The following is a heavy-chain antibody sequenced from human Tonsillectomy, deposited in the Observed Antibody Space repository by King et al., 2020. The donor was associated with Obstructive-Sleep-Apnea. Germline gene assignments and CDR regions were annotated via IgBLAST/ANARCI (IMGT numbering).Heavy chain of an antibody. D-gene: IGHD3-3*01. Sequence: VQLVESGGGLVKPGGSLRLSCAASRFTFSTYIMNWVRQAPGKGLEWVSSISSSSTYIYYANSVKGRFTISRDNAKNSLYLQMNSLRAEDTAVYYCSRSPVSFFGVVELEGPMHVWGQGTTVTVSS. V-gene: IGHV3-21*01. J-gene: IGHJ6*02. CDR3: SRSPVSFFGVVELEGPMHV. CDR2: ISSSSTYI. CDR1: RFTFSTYI.